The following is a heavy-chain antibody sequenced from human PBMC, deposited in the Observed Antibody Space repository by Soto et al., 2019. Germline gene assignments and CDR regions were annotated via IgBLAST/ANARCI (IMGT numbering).Heavy chain of an antibody. V-gene: IGHV1-18*01. CDR3: ARGRYGEY. CDR1: GYAFTTYG. J-gene: IGHJ4*02. CDR2: ISAHKGNT. Sequence: QVHLVQSGAEVKKPGASVKVSCQGSGYAFTTYGIPWVRQAPGQGLEWMGWISAHKGNTNYAQKLQGRVTVTRDTSTSTAYMELRSLRYDDTAVYYCARGRYGEYWGQGALVTVSS. D-gene: IGHD3-10*01.